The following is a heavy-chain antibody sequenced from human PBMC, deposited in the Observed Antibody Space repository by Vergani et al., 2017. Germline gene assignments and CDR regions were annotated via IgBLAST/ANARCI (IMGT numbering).Heavy chain of an antibody. V-gene: IGHV3-48*04. CDR3: VRVYYYDSSACDY. D-gene: IGHD3-22*01. Sequence: EVQLVESGGGLVQPGGSLRLSCAASGFSFSDYNMNWVRQAPGKGLEWVSFISSSSATIYYADSLKGRFTISRDNAKNSLYLQMDSLRAEDTAVYYCVRVYYYDSSACDYWGQGTLVTVSS. J-gene: IGHJ4*02. CDR1: GFSFSDYN. CDR2: ISSSSATI.